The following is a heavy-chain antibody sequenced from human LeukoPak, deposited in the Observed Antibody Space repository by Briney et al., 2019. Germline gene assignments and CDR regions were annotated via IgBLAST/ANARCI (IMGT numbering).Heavy chain of an antibody. J-gene: IGHJ4*02. D-gene: IGHD3-9*01. CDR1: GGSISSYY. V-gene: IGHV4-59*01. CDR2: IYYSGST. CDR3: ARVRYFDWLSIDY. Sequence: SETLSLTCTVSGGSISSYYWSWIRQPPGKGLEWIGYIYYSGSTNYNPSLKSRVTISVDTSKNQFSLKLSSVTAADTAVYCCARVRYFDWLSIDYWGQGTLVTVSS.